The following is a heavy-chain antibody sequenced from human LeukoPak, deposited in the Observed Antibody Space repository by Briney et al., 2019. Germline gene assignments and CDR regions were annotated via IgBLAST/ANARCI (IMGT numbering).Heavy chain of an antibody. V-gene: IGHV4-39*07. Sequence: SETLSLTCSVSGDSITGYYWGWIRQPPGKGLEWIGNIYYTGNTYYNSSLKSRVTISLDTSKNQFSLKLSSVTAADTAVYYCARRWYYGSGSRNWFDPWGQGTLVTVSS. CDR2: IYYTGNT. CDR1: GDSITGYY. CDR3: ARRWYYGSGSRNWFDP. D-gene: IGHD3-10*01. J-gene: IGHJ5*02.